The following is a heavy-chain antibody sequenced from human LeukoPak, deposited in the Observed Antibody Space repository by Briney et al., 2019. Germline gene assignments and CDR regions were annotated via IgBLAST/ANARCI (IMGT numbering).Heavy chain of an antibody. V-gene: IGHV4-39*01. D-gene: IGHD3-3*01. CDR3: ATQNYDFWSRSPRGWFHL. J-gene: IGHJ5*02. CDR1: GGSICSSSYY. CDR2: IYYSGST. Sequence: SETLSLTCTVSGGSICSSSYYWGWIRQPPGKGLEWIGSIYYSGSTYYNPSLKSRVTISVDTYKNQFSLKLSSVTAADTAVYYCATQNYDFWSRSPRGWFHLWAQGTLVTVSS.